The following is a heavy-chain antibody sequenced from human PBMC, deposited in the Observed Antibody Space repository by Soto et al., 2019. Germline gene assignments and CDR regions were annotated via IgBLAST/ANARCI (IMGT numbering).Heavy chain of an antibody. CDR3: ARDIRGYSRAFDY. Sequence: PSETLSLTCTVSGDSVSSDSYYWTWIRQPPGKGLEWIGYIYSSGSTKYNPSLKSRVTISLDTSSNQFSLEVTSVTAADTAVYYCARDIRGYSRAFDYWGQGTLVTVSS. V-gene: IGHV4-61*01. J-gene: IGHJ4*02. CDR1: GDSVSSDSYY. CDR2: IYSSGST. D-gene: IGHD5-18*01.